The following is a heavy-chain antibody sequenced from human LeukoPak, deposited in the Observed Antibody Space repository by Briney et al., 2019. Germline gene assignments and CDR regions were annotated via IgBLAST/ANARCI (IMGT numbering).Heavy chain of an antibody. D-gene: IGHD3-10*01. J-gene: IGHJ5*02. Sequence: PSETLSLTCAAYGGSFSGYYWSWIRQPPGKGLEWIGEINHSGSTNYNPSLKSRVTISVDTSKNQFSLKLSSVTAADTAVYYCARAKIRLLWFGEPSPNNWFDPWGQGTLVTVSS. V-gene: IGHV4-34*01. CDR1: GGSFSGYY. CDR3: ARAKIRLLWFGEPSPNNWFDP. CDR2: INHSGST.